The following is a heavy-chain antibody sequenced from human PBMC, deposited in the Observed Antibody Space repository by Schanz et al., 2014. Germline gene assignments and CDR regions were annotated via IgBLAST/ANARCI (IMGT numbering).Heavy chain of an antibody. D-gene: IGHD6-19*01. CDR1: GFPFRSYV. Sequence: QLQLVESGGGVVQPGRSLRLSCAASGFPFRSYVMHWVRQAPGKGLEWVSIVSHDGFTKHYADSVRGRFTLSRDNSKNTVYLQMNSLRAEDTALYFCATDYSGGGCHIWGQGTMVTVSS. J-gene: IGHJ3*02. CDR2: VSHDGFTK. V-gene: IGHV3-30*04. CDR3: ATDYSGGGCHI.